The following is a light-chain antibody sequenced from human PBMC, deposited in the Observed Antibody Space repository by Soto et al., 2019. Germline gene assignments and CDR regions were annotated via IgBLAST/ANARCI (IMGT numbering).Light chain of an antibody. CDR2: YAS. CDR1: QSVGNN. V-gene: IGKV3-15*01. J-gene: IGKJ5*01. Sequence: EIMMTQSPATLSVSPVERATLSCRASQSVGNNLAWYQQKPGQTPRLLIYYASTRATGIPARFSGSGSGTEFTLTISSLQSEDSALYYCQQYNDWPPITFGQGTRLEIQ. CDR3: QQYNDWPPIT.